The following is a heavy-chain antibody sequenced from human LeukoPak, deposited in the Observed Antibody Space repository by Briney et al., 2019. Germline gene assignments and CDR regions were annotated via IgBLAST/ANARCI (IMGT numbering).Heavy chain of an antibody. CDR3: ANFKGSSWYEIGYYFDY. V-gene: IGHV3-7*03. CDR2: IKEDGTER. D-gene: IGHD6-13*01. Sequence: GGSLRLSCAGSGFTFSDFWMTWVRQTPGKGLEWVANIKEDGTERNLVDSVKGRFTISRDNAKNSLYLQMNSLRAEDTAVYYCANFKGSSWYEIGYYFDYWGXGTVVTVSS. J-gene: IGHJ4*03. CDR1: GFTFSDFW.